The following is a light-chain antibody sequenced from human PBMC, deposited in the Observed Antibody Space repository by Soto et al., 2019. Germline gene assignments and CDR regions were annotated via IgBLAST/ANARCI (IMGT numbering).Light chain of an antibody. CDR2: DVT. CDR1: SSDVGGYNY. Sequence: QSALTQPPSASGSPGQSVTISCTGTSSDVGGYNYVSWYQQHPGRAPKLMIYDVTTRPSGVPDRFSGSKSGNTASLTVSGLQAEDEADYYCSSYAGSNNFVVFGGGTKLTVL. V-gene: IGLV2-8*01. J-gene: IGLJ2*01. CDR3: SSYAGSNNFVV.